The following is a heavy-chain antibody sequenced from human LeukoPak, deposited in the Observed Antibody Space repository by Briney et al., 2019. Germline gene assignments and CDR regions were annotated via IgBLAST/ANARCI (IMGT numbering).Heavy chain of an antibody. V-gene: IGHV1-18*01. CDR2: ISVDNGNT. J-gene: IGHJ4*02. CDR3: ARDSWARAYDADY. Sequence: ASVKVSCKASGYTFTNYGISWARQAPGQGLEWMGWISVDNGNTNYLQKFQDRVTLTTDTSTDTAYMELRSLRSDDTAVYYCARDSWARAYDADYWGQGTLVTVSS. CDR1: GYTFTNYG. D-gene: IGHD5-12*01.